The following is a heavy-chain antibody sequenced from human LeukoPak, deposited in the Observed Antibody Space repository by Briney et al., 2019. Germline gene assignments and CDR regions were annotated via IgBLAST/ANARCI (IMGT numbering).Heavy chain of an antibody. CDR2: IHPNDGDT. CDR3: ATYPTSGAQGVSDY. D-gene: IGHD3-10*01. J-gene: IGHJ4*02. CDR1: GYTFTNYY. V-gene: IGHV1-46*01. Sequence: ASVKVSCKASGYTFTNYYMHWVRQAPGQGLEWMGLIHPNDGDTKYTQEFQDRVTMTRDTSTSTVYMELSSLRSEDTAVYYCATYPTSGAQGVSDYWGQGTLVTVSS.